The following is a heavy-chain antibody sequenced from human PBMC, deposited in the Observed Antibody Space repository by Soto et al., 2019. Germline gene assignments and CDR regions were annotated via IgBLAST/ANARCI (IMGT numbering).Heavy chain of an antibody. CDR2: ISAYNGNT. V-gene: IGHV1-18*01. CDR1: GYTFTSYG. J-gene: IGHJ4*02. CDR3: ARGGDGYNFGAVY. Sequence: ASVKVSCKASGYTFTSYGMSWVRQAPGQGLEWMGWISAYNGNTNYAQKLQGRVTVTADESTNTVYMELRSLRSDDTAVYYCARGGDGYNFGAVYWGQGPPVTVSS. D-gene: IGHD2-21*01.